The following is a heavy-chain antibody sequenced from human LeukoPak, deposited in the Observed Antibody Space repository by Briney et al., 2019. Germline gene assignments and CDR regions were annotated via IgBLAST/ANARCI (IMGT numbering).Heavy chain of an antibody. D-gene: IGHD5-12*01. J-gene: IGHJ4*02. V-gene: IGHV3-33*01. CDR1: GFTFSSYG. Sequence: GRSLRLSCAASGFTFSSYGMHWVRQSPGKGREWVAVIWYDGSNKYYADSVKGRFTISRDNSKNTLYLQMNSLRAEDTAVYYCARDKRGYSGYDPVGDYWGQGTLVTVSS. CDR3: ARDKRGYSGYDPVGDY. CDR2: IWYDGSNK.